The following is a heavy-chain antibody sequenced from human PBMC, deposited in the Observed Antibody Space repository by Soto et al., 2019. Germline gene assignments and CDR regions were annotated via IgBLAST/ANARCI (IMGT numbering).Heavy chain of an antibody. J-gene: IGHJ4*02. V-gene: IGHV4-59*01. CDR3: ARAGYDFSSGWLLGPQAQTELFDY. CDR1: GGSFSSYY. Sequence: SETLSLTCAVYGGSFSSYYWSWIRQPPGKGLEWIGYIYYSGSTNYNPSLKSRVTISVDTSKNQFSLKLSSVTAADTAVYYCARAGYDFSSGWLLGPQAQTELFDYWGQGTLVTVSS. D-gene: IGHD6-19*01. CDR2: IYYSGST.